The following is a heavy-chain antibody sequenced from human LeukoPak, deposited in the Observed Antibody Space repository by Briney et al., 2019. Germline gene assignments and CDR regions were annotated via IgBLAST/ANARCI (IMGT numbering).Heavy chain of an antibody. V-gene: IGHV1-2*06. CDR3: ARGGAYNWNYHHYYYMDV. J-gene: IGHJ6*03. CDR2: IYPNSGGT. D-gene: IGHD1-20*01. Sequence: ASVKVSCKASGYTFTGYYMHWVRQAPGQGLEWMGRIYPNSGGTNYAQKFQGRVTMTRDTSISTAYMELSRLRSDDTAVYYCARGGAYNWNYHHYYYMDVWGKGTTVTVSS. CDR1: GYTFTGYY.